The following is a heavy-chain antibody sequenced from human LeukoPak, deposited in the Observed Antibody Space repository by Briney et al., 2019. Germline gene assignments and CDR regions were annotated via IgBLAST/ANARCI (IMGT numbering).Heavy chain of an antibody. CDR3: ARDRGSRGGFDY. CDR2: IYYTGST. V-gene: IGHV4-59*01. J-gene: IGHJ4*02. Sequence: SETLSLTCTVSGGSISGYYWSWIRQPPGKGLEWISYIYYTGSTNYNPSLKSRVAISVDTSKNQFSLTLNSVTAADTAVYYCARDRGSRGGFDYWGQGTLVTVSS. CDR1: GGSISGYY. D-gene: IGHD3-16*01.